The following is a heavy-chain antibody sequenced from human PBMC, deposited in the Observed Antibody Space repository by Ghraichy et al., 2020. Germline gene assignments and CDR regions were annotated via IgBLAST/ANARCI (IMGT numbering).Heavy chain of an antibody. J-gene: IGHJ3*02. D-gene: IGHD3-10*01. CDR1: GGSMSSYY. CDR2: IYYSGST. CDR3: ARVAQWFRELFPRNFDI. Sequence: SETLSLTCTVSGGSMSSYYWSWIRQSPGKGLEWIGYIYYSGSTNYNPSLKSRVSISVDTSKNQFSLKWNSVTAADTAVYDCARVAQWFRELFPRNFDIWGQGAMVTVSS. V-gene: IGHV4-59*01.